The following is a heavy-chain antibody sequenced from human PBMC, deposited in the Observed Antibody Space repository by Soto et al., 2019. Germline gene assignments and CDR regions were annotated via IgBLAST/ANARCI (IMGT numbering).Heavy chain of an antibody. J-gene: IGHJ3*01. V-gene: IGHV1-69*18. CDR2: LAPISGSP. D-gene: IGHD1-26*01. Sequence: VQMVQSGAEGKEPGSSVKVSCTNSGDTFSHYVMSWVRQAPGQGLEWMGSLAPISGSPNYAERFEGRLTISADAGTSTMYMELRSLKYDDTAVYYCARIGVGSRRWGQGTMVTVSS. CDR3: ARIGVGSRR. CDR1: GDTFSHYV.